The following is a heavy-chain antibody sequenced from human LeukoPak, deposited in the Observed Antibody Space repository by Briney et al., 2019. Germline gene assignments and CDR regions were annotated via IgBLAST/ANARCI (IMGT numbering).Heavy chain of an antibody. CDR2: IYPGDSDT. V-gene: IGHV5-51*01. CDR3: ARPASYSSGFDY. CDR1: GGSISSYY. Sequence: ETLSLTCTVSGGSISSYYWSWIRQPPGKGLEWMGIIYPGDSDTRYSPSFQGQVTISADKSISTAYLQWSSLKASDTAMYYCARPASYSSGFDYWGQGTLVTVSS. J-gene: IGHJ4*02. D-gene: IGHD6-19*01.